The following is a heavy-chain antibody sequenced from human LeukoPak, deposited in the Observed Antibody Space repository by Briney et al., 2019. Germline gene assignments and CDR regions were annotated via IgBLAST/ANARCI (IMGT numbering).Heavy chain of an antibody. Sequence: GGSLRLSCAASEFTFTRYWMSWVRQAPGKGLEWVANIKQDGSEKYYVDSVKGRFTISRDNAKNSLYLQMNSLRAEDTAVYYCSGGGDNYDSPFDYWGQGTLVTVSS. D-gene: IGHD3-22*01. CDR3: SGGGDNYDSPFDY. V-gene: IGHV3-7*04. J-gene: IGHJ4*02. CDR2: IKQDGSEK. CDR1: EFTFTRYW.